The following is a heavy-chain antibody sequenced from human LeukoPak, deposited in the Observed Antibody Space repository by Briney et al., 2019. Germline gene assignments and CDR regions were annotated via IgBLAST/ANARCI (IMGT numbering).Heavy chain of an antibody. D-gene: IGHD3-9*01. CDR3: ARTGLRYLNWFLRDAFDL. J-gene: IGHJ3*01. CDR1: GFIFSDHF. Sequence: TGGSLRLSCEVSGFIFSDHFMSWIRQAPGKGLEWVAYISNSGTTIYYADSVKGRFTISRDNARNSLYLQMNSLKVEDTAVYYCARTGLRYLNWFLRDAFDLWGQGTLVTVSS. V-gene: IGHV3-11*01. CDR2: ISNSGTTI.